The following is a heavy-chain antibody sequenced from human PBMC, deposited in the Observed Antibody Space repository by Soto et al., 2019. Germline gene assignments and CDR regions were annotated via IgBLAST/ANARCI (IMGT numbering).Heavy chain of an antibody. D-gene: IGHD5-12*01. CDR1: GGTFSDLA. J-gene: IGHJ4*02. CDR3: ASERVAEMATGGYFDT. V-gene: IGHV1-69*01. Sequence: QVHLVQSGAEVKKPGSSVRVSCKTSGGTFSDLAFSWVRQAPRQGLEWVGGIIPLFGAPNYAREFQGRVTISADESSSTVYMELRTLRSEETAVYYCASERVAEMATGGYFDTWGQGTLVTVSS. CDR2: IIPLFGAP.